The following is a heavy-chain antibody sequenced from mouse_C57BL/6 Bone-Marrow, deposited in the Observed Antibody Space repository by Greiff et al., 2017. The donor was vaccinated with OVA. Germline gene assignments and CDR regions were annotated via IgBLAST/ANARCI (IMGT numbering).Heavy chain of an antibody. D-gene: IGHD1-1*01. CDR3: ARSPYYGSSPFV. Sequence: QVQLQQSGAELARPGASVKLSCKASGYTFTSYGISWVKQRTGQGLEWIGEIYPRSGNTYYNEKFKGKATLTADKSSSTAYMELRSLTSEDSAVYFCARSPYYGSSPFVWGTGTTVTVSS. CDR1: GYTFTSYG. CDR2: IYPRSGNT. V-gene: IGHV1-81*01. J-gene: IGHJ1*03.